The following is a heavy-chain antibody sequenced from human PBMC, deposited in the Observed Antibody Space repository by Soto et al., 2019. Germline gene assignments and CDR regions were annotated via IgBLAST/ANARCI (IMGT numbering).Heavy chain of an antibody. CDR3: ASAPAYYYLDV. CDR2: NNYRGGT. J-gene: IGHJ6*03. CDR1: GVPITSYS. V-gene: IGHV4-59*01. D-gene: IGHD2-2*01. Sequence: SETLSLTCAVSGVPITSYSWSWIRQPPGRGMEWIGNNNYRGGTKYNPSLKSGVTISIDTSKNQFRLQLRSVTAADTAVYYCASAPAYYYLDVWGKGTTVTVSS.